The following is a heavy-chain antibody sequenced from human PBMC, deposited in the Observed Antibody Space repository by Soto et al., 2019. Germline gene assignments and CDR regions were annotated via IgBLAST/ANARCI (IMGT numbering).Heavy chain of an antibody. V-gene: IGHV1-18*01. CDR3: ARDADDSSGYF. CDR1: GYTFTSYG. D-gene: IGHD3-22*01. Sequence: ASVKVSCKASGYTFTSYGISWVRQAPGQGLEWMGWINTYNGNTNYQQKFQDRVTLTADTPTSTAYMQLRSLRSDYTAVYYCARDADDSSGYFWGAGSLVTVSS. J-gene: IGHJ4*02. CDR2: INTYNGNT.